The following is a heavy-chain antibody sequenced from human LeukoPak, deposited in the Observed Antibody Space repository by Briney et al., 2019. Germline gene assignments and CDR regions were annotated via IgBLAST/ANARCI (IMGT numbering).Heavy chain of an antibody. V-gene: IGHV4-39*01. CDR3: ATYDYYGSGSYYNFDH. D-gene: IGHD3-10*01. J-gene: IGHJ4*02. CDR2: IYYSGST. CDR1: GGSMSSTSYY. Sequence: SETLSLTCTVSGGSMSSTSYYWGWIRQPPGKGLEWIGSIYYSGSTYYNPSLKSRVTISADTSKNQFFLKLSSVTAADTAVFYCATYDYYGSGSYYNFDHWGQGTLVTVSS.